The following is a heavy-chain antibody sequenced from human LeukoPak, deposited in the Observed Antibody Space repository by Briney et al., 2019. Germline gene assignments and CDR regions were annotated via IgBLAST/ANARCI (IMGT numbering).Heavy chain of an antibody. Sequence: GRSLRLSCAASGFTFSTYAMHWVRQAPGKGLEWVAVIWYDGSNKYYADSVKGRFTISRDNSKNTLYLQMNSLRVEDTAVYYCAKGKGNYYDRSGYYVLDYWGQGTLVTVSS. CDR1: GFTFSTYA. D-gene: IGHD3-22*01. J-gene: IGHJ4*02. V-gene: IGHV3-33*06. CDR2: IWYDGSNK. CDR3: AKGKGNYYDRSGYYVLDY.